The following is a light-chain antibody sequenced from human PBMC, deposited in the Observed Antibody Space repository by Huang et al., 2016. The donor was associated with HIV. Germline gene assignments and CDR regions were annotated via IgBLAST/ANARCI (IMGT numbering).Light chain of an antibody. Sequence: EIVLTQSPGTLSLSPGERATLSCRASPSLGSSSLAWYQQKAGQAPRLLMYGASSRAPGIPDRFLGSGSGTDFTLSISRLEPEDFAVYYCQQYDSSPVTFGGGTKVEIK. CDR2: GAS. CDR3: QQYDSSPVT. V-gene: IGKV3-20*01. CDR1: PSLGSSS. J-gene: IGKJ4*01.